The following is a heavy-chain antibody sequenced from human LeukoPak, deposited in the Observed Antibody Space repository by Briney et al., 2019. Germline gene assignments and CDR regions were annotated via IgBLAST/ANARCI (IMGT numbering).Heavy chain of an antibody. CDR2: IKNDGSRT. J-gene: IGHJ4*02. Sequence: GGSLRLSCAASGVTFSRDWMHWVRQAPGKGLVWVSRIKNDGSRTTYADAVKGRFTISRDNAKNTLYLQMNSLSADDTAVYYCVREPYCSGGSCYTSGFDCWGQGTLVTVSS. CDR3: VREPYCSGGSCYTSGFDC. V-gene: IGHV3-74*01. CDR1: GVTFSRDW. D-gene: IGHD2-15*01.